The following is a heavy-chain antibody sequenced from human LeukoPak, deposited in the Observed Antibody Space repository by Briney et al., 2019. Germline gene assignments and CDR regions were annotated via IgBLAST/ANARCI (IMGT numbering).Heavy chain of an antibody. V-gene: IGHV1-69*13. J-gene: IGHJ4*02. CDR3: AVSQYYYGSGSYPFDY. CDR2: IIPIFGTA. CDR1: GGTFNSYA. Sequence: SVKVSCKASGGTFNSYAISWVRQAPGQGLEWMGGIIPIFGTANYAQKFQGRVTITADESTSTAYMELSSLRSEDTAVYYCAVSQYYYGSGSYPFDYWGQGTLVTVSS. D-gene: IGHD3-10*01.